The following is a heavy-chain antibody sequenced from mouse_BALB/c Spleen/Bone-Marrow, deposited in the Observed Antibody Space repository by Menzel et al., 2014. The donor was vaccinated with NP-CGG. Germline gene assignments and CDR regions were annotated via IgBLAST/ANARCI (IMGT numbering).Heavy chain of an antibody. D-gene: IGHD4-1*01. CDR1: GFSLPSYG. J-gene: IGHJ2*01. CDR2: IWGDGST. V-gene: IGHV2-3*01. CDR3: AKGPNWDGYFDY. Sequence: VQLVESGPGLVAPSQSLSIPCSVSGFSLPSYGVSWVRQPPGKDLEWLGVIWGDGSTNYHSALISRLSISKDNSKSQVFLELNSLQTDDTATYYCAKGPNWDGYFDYWGQGTTLTVSS.